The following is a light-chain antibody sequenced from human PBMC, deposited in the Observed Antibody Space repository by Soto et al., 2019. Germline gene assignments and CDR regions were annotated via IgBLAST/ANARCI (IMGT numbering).Light chain of an antibody. V-gene: IGKV3-15*01. J-gene: IGKJ1*01. CDR3: QQYNNWQLT. Sequence: EIVMTQSRATLSVSPGERATLSCRASQSVSSKLAWYQQKPGQAPRLLVYDASTRATGIPARFSGSGSGTGFTGAISSLQSEDFALYYCQQYNNWQLTVGQGTKVDIK. CDR2: DAS. CDR1: QSVSSK.